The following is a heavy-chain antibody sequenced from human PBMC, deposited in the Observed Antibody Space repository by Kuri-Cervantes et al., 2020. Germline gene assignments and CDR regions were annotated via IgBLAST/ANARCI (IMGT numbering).Heavy chain of an antibody. D-gene: IGHD3-9*01. CDR2: IYYSGST. CDR3: ARAAGTGYYDY. CDR1: GGSISSGGYY. J-gene: IGHJ4*02. Sequence: LRLSCTVSGGSISSGGYYWSWIRQHPGKGLEWIGYIYYSGSTYYNPSLKSRVTISVDMSKNQFSLKLTSVTAADTAVYYCARAAGTGYYDYWGQGTLVAVSS. V-gene: IGHV4-31*03.